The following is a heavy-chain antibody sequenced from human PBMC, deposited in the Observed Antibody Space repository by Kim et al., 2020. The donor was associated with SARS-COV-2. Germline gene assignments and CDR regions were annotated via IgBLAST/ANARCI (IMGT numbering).Heavy chain of an antibody. J-gene: IGHJ4*02. D-gene: IGHD3-10*01. V-gene: IGHV1-69*01. CDR3: ARASVVRGIFDY. Sequence: NYAQKFQGRVTITADESTSTAYMELSSLRSEDTAVYYCARASVVRGIFDYWGQGTLVTVSS.